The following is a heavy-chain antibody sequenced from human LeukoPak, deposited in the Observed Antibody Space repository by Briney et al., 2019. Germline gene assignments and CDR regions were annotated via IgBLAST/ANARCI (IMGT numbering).Heavy chain of an antibody. D-gene: IGHD6-6*01. Sequence: GGSLRLSCAASGFTFSSYAMSWVRQAPGKGLEWVSAISGSGGSTYYADSVKGRFTISRDNAKNSLYLQMNSLRAEDTAVYYCARDRGSSSFFDYWGQGTLVTVSS. CDR3: ARDRGSSSFFDY. CDR1: GFTFSSYA. V-gene: IGHV3-23*01. CDR2: ISGSGGST. J-gene: IGHJ4*02.